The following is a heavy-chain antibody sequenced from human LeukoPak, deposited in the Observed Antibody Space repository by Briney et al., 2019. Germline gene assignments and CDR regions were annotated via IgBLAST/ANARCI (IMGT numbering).Heavy chain of an antibody. CDR3: ARHYGP. V-gene: IGHV4-39*01. J-gene: IGHJ5*02. CDR2: IYDSGST. D-gene: IGHD3-10*01. Sequence: SETLSLTCTVSGGSISTYYWSWIRQPPGKGLEWIGSIYDSGSTYYNPSLKSRVTISVDTSKNQFSLKLNSVTAADTAVYYCARHYGPWGQGALVTVSS. CDR1: GGSISTYY.